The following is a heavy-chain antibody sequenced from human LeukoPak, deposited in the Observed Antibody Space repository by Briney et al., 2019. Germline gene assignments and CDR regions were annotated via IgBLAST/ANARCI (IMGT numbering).Heavy chain of an antibody. J-gene: IGHJ6*02. Sequence: PGGSLRLSCAASGFTLSSYWMSWVRQAPGKGLEWVANIKQDGSEKYYVDSVKGRFTISRDNAKNSLYLQMNSLRAEDTAVYYCARDGRSSSWYFFYYYYGMDVWGQGTTVTVSS. D-gene: IGHD6-13*01. CDR1: GFTLSSYW. V-gene: IGHV3-7*01. CDR3: ARDGRSSSWYFFYYYYGMDV. CDR2: IKQDGSEK.